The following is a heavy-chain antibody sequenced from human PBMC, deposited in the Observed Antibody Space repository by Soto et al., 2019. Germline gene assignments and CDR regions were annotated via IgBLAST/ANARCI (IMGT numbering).Heavy chain of an antibody. CDR1: GYTFTGYY. D-gene: IGHD2-2*01. V-gene: IGHV1-2*04. J-gene: IGHJ4*02. CDR3: ARGYCSSTSCYGYYFDY. Sequence: QVQLVQSGAEVKKPGASVKVSCKASGYTFTGYYMHWVRQAPGQELEWMGWINPNSGGTNYAQKFQGWVTMTRDTSISTAYMELSRLRSDDTAVYYCARGYCSSTSCYGYYFDYWGQGTLVTVSS. CDR2: INPNSGGT.